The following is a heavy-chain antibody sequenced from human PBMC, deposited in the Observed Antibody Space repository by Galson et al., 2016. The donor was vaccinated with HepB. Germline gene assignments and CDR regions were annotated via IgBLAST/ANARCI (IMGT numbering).Heavy chain of an antibody. V-gene: IGHV4-34*01. CDR3: AIEHSDTPTKFEY. Sequence: SETLSLTCAVSGGSFRGYYWSWIRQPPGKGLEWIGEISHRGSTNYNPSLKSRVTLSVDKSKNQFSLKVNSVTATDTAVYYCAIEHSDTPTKFEYWGQGTLVTVSS. D-gene: IGHD5-18*01. CDR2: ISHRGST. J-gene: IGHJ4*02. CDR1: GGSFRGYY.